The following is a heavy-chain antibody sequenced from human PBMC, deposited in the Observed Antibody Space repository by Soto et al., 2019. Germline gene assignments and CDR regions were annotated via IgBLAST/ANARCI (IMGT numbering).Heavy chain of an antibody. CDR2: INSDGSST. D-gene: IGHD2-15*01. CDR3: VRTSLVVAAATREDY. V-gene: IGHV3-74*01. CDR1: GFTFSSYW. Sequence: EVQLVESGGGLVQPGGSLRLSCAASGFTFSSYWMHWVRQAPGKGLVWVLRINSDGSSTSYADSVTGRFTISRDNAKNPLYLQMNSLRAEDTAVYYCVRTSLVVAAATREDYWGQGTLVTVSS. J-gene: IGHJ4*02.